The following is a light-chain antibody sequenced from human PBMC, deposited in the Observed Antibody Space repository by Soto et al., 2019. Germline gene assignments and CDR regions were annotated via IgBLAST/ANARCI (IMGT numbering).Light chain of an antibody. J-gene: IGKJ5*01. V-gene: IGKV2-28*01. CDR1: QSLLYNNTYNN. CDR3: MQALQSLT. Sequence: EIVMTQSPLTLPVTPREPASISCRSSQSLLYNNTYNNLDWYVQKPGQSPQLLIYFGSNRAPGVPDRFSGSGSGTDFTLKINRVEAEDVGTYYCMQALQSLTFGQGTRLEIK. CDR2: FGS.